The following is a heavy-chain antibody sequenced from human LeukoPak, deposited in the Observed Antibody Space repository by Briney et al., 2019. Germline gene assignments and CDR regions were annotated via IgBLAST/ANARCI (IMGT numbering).Heavy chain of an antibody. Sequence: SETLSLTCTVSGGSISSYYWSWIRQPPGKGLEWIGNIYYSGSTNYNPSLKSRVTISVDTSKNQFSLKLSSVTAADTAVYYCARVQRRRYYDSSGYYAYYYYYMDVWGKGTTVTISS. CDR1: GGSISSYY. CDR2: IYYSGST. V-gene: IGHV4-59*12. D-gene: IGHD3-22*01. J-gene: IGHJ6*03. CDR3: ARVQRRRYYDSSGYYAYYYYYMDV.